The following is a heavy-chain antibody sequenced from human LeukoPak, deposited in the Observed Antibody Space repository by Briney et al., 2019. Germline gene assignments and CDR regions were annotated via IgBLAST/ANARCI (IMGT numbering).Heavy chain of an antibody. D-gene: IGHD3-3*01. J-gene: IGHJ3*02. CDR2: INPNSGGT. V-gene: IGHV1-2*02. CDR3: ARDLNYDFWSGQGGAFDI. CDR1: GGTFSSYA. Sequence: ASVKVSCKASGGTFSSYAISWVRQAPGQGLEWMGWINPNSGGTNYAQKFQGRVTMTRDTSISTAYMELSRLRSDDTAVYYCARDLNYDFWSGQGGAFDIWGQGTMVTVSS.